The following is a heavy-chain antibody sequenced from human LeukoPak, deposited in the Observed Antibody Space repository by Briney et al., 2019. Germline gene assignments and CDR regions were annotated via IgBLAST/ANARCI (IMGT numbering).Heavy chain of an antibody. V-gene: IGHV1-69*13. CDR2: IIPIFGTA. CDR1: GGTFSSYA. D-gene: IGHD4-17*01. CDR3: ASHSHGDHTYYYYYMDV. J-gene: IGHJ6*03. Sequence: ASVKVSCKASGGTFSSYAISWVRQAPGQGLEWMGGIIPIFGTANYAQKFQGRVTITADESTSTAYMELSSLRSEDTAVYYCASHSHGDHTYYYYYMDVWGKGTTVTISS.